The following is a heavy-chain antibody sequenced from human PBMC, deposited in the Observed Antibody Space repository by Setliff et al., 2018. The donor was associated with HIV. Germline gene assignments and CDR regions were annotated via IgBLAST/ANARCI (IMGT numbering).Heavy chain of an antibody. J-gene: IGHJ5*02. V-gene: IGHV4-34*01. CDR1: GGAFNDYY. D-gene: IGHD2-15*01. CDR3: ARGVGIGGNWFDP. CDR2: MYYTGTT. Sequence: SETLSVTCAVYGGAFNDYYWAWIRQAPGKGLQWIGQMYYTGTTDYNPSLSSRVTISQDKSRNQFSLKLTSVTATDTAIYYCARGVGIGGNWFDPWGQGSMVTVPS.